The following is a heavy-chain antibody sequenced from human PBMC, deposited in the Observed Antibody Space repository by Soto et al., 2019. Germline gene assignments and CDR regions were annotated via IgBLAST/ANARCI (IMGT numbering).Heavy chain of an antibody. CDR1: GGTFSSYA. CDR2: IIPIFVTA. Sequence: QVQLVQSGAEVKKPGSSVKVSCKASGGTFSSYAISWVRQAPGQGLEWRGGIIPIFVTANYAQKFQGRVTITADESASRAYMGLGGLRSEDTAVYYCAGGRGGYLEDNWFDPWGQGTLVGVSS. J-gene: IGHJ5*02. CDR3: AGGRGGYLEDNWFDP. V-gene: IGHV1-69*01. D-gene: IGHD1-26*01.